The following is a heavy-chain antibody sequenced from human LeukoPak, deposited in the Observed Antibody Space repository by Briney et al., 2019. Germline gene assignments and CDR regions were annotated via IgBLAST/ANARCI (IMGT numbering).Heavy chain of an antibody. D-gene: IGHD5-24*01. V-gene: IGHV4-59*01. CDR3: ARGEMATIRN. CDR2: IYYSGST. Sequence: SETLSLTCTVSGGSISSYYWSWIRQPPGKGLEWIGYIYYSGSTNYNPPLKSRVTISVDTSKNQFSLKLSSVTAADTAVYYCARGEMATIRNWGQGTLVTVSS. CDR1: GGSISSYY. J-gene: IGHJ4*02.